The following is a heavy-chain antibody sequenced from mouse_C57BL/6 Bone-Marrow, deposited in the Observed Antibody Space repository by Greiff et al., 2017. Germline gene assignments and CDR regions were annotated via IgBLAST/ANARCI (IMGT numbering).Heavy chain of an antibody. CDR1: GFTFSDYG. D-gene: IGHD1-1*01. Sequence: EVQVVESGGGLVKPGGSLKLSCAASGFTFSDYGMHWVRQAPEKGLEWVAYISSGSSTIYYADTVKGRFTISRDNAKNTLFLQMTSLRSEDTAMYYCARKELLYFDYWGQGTTLTVSS. CDR2: ISSGSSTI. CDR3: ARKELLYFDY. J-gene: IGHJ2*01. V-gene: IGHV5-17*01.